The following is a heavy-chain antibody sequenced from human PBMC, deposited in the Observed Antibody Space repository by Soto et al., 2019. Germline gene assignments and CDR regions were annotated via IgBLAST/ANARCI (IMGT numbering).Heavy chain of an antibody. CDR2: ISAYNGNT. CDR1: GYTLTSYL. J-gene: IGHJ4*02. V-gene: IGHV1-18*01. CDR3: ARDSPPPRE. Sequence: QVQLVQSGAEVKKPGASVKVSCKASGYTLTSYLITWVGQPPGQGLEWRGGISAYNGNTNYAQKLKGRGTMTTGTSTSTAYMELRSLRADDTAVYYCARDSPPPREWGQGTLVTVSS.